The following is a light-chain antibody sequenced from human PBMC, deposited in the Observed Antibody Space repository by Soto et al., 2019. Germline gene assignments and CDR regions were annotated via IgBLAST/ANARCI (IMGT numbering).Light chain of an antibody. Sequence: EIVLTQSPGTVSLSPGERATLSCRASQSVGSRWLAWYQQKPGQAPRVLIYGGSNRATGISDRFSGSGSGTDFTLTSSRQEPEDFAVNYCQQYYSSRTFDQGTKVEMK. J-gene: IGKJ1*01. CDR3: QQYYSSRT. V-gene: IGKV3-20*01. CDR1: QSVGSRW. CDR2: GGS.